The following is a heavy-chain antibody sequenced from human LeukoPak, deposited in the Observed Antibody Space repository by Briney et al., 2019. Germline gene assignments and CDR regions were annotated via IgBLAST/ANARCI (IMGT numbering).Heavy chain of an antibody. D-gene: IGHD6-6*01. V-gene: IGHV4-4*07. Sequence: SETLSLTCTVSGGSISSYYWRWIRQPAGKGLEWIGRIYISGSTNYNPSLKSRVTMSVDTSKNQFSLKLSSVTAADTAVYYCARDYSSSSGKAFDIWGQGTMVTVSS. J-gene: IGHJ3*02. CDR3: ARDYSSSSGKAFDI. CDR2: IYISGST. CDR1: GGSISSYY.